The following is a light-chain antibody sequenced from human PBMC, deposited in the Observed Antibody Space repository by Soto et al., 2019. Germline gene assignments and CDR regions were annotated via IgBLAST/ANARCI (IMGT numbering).Light chain of an antibody. CDR3: NSYTSKSTGV. V-gene: IGLV2-14*01. J-gene: IGLJ1*01. CDR2: EVS. CDR1: SRDVGGYNY. Sequence: QSALTQPASVSGSPGQSITISCMGTSRDVGGYNYVSWYQQHPGKAPKLIIYEVSNRPSGVSNRFSGSKSGNTASLTISGLQAEDEADYYCNSYTSKSTGVFGTGTKLTVL.